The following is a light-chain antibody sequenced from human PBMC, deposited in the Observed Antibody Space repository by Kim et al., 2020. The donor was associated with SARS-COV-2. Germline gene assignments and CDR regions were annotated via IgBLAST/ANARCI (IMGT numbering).Light chain of an antibody. CDR3: QQYNKWMYT. Sequence: VWAGERATLSCRASQSVSSNLAGYQKKRGQAPRLVIYGASTRAAGVPARLSGSVSGAEFTLTISNLQPEDCAVYYCQQYNKWMYTFGQGTKLEI. CDR1: QSVSSN. V-gene: IGKV3D-15*01. CDR2: GAS. J-gene: IGKJ2*01.